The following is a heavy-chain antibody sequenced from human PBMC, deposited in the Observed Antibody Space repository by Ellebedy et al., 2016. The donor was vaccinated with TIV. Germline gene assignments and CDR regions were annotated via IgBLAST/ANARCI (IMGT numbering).Heavy chain of an antibody. V-gene: IGHV4-39*07. D-gene: IGHD3-10*01. Sequence: MPSETLSLTCTVSGRSIISSTYYWGWIRQPPGKGLEWIGSIYYSGSTYYNPSLNSRVTISTDMSKNQFSLILSSVTAADTAVYYCARGHYGSGTYFAPGEWGQGALVTVSS. J-gene: IGHJ4*02. CDR1: GRSIISSTYY. CDR2: IYYSGST. CDR3: ARGHYGSGTYFAPGE.